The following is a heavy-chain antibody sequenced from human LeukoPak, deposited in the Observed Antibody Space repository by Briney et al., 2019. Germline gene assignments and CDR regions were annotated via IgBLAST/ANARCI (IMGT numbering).Heavy chain of an antibody. D-gene: IGHD2-2*01. Sequence: GGSLRLSCAASGFTFSSYAMSWVRQAPGKGLEWVSAISGSGGSTYYADSVKGRFTISRDNSKNTLYLQMNSLRAEDTAVYYCAKVTPDIVVVPAAMPYWGQGTLVTVSS. V-gene: IGHV3-23*01. CDR2: ISGSGGST. J-gene: IGHJ4*02. CDR1: GFTFSSYA. CDR3: AKVTPDIVVVPAAMPY.